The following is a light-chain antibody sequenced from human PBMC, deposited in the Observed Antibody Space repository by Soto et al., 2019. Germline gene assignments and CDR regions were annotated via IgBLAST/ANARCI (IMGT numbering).Light chain of an antibody. Sequence: DIQMTQSPSTLSASVGDRVTITCRASQSISSWLAWYQQKPGKAPKLLIYDASSLESGVPSRFSGSGSGTEVTLTISSLQPDDFATYYCQQYNSYWTFGQGTKLEIK. V-gene: IGKV1-5*01. CDR1: QSISSW. CDR2: DAS. J-gene: IGKJ2*01. CDR3: QQYNSYWT.